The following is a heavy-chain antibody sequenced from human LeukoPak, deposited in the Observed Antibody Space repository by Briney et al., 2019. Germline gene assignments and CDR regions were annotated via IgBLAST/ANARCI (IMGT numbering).Heavy chain of an antibody. CDR1: GFTFSSYS. CDR2: ISSSGSTI. V-gene: IGHV3-48*04. J-gene: IGHJ4*02. CDR3: ARSLIQEAGALDY. D-gene: IGHD1-26*01. Sequence: PGGSLRLSCAASGFTFSSYSMNWVRQAPGKGLEWVSYISSSGSTIYYADSVQGRFTISRDNAKNSVYLQMNSLRAEDTAVYYCARSLIQEAGALDYWGQGTLVTVSS.